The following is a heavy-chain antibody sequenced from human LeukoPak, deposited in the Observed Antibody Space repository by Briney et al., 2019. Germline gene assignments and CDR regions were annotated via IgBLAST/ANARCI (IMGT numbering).Heavy chain of an antibody. CDR1: GFTFSSYG. Sequence: PGGPLRLSCAASGFTFSSYGMHWVRQAPGKGLEWVAFIRYDGSNKYYADSVKGRFTISRDNSKNTLYLQMNSLRAEDTAVYYCAKAKLWFGESTDYYFDYWGQGTLVTVPS. V-gene: IGHV3-30*02. D-gene: IGHD3-10*01. CDR2: IRYDGSNK. J-gene: IGHJ4*02. CDR3: AKAKLWFGESTDYYFDY.